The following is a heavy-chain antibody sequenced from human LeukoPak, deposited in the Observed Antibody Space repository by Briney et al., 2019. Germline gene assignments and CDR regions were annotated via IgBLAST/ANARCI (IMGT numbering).Heavy chain of an antibody. Sequence: GGSLRLSCAASGFTFSSYAMSWVRQAPGKGLEWVSAISGSGGSTYYADSVKGRFTISRDNSKNTLYLQINSLRAEDTAVYYCAKDFGGSYQYYFDYWGQGTLVTVSS. CDR3: AKDFGGSYQYYFDY. CDR1: GFTFSSYA. J-gene: IGHJ4*02. D-gene: IGHD1-26*01. CDR2: ISGSGGST. V-gene: IGHV3-23*01.